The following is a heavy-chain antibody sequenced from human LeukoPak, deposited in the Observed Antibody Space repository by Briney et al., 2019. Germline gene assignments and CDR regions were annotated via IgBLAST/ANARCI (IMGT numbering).Heavy chain of an antibody. J-gene: IGHJ4*02. Sequence: GGSLRLSCAASGFTFSNYGMSGVRQSPGKGLEWVSAISGRDSNTYYADSVKGRFTISRDNSKNTLYLQMDSLRAEDTAVYFCAKRSDYGTNGNYFDSWGQGTPVTVSS. V-gene: IGHV3-23*01. CDR2: ISGRDSNT. D-gene: IGHD4/OR15-4a*01. CDR1: GFTFSNYG. CDR3: AKRSDYGTNGNYFDS.